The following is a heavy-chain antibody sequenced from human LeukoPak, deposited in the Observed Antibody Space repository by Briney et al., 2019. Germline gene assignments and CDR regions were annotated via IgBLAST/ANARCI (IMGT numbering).Heavy chain of an antibody. CDR1: GFTFSSYW. V-gene: IGHV3-7*01. CDR3: ARDCSGGSCYSPPFGY. Sequence: PGGSLRLSCAASGFTFSSYWMSWVRQAPGKGLEWVASIKQDGSEKYYVDSVKGRFTISRDNAKNSLYLQMNSLRAEDTAVYYCARDCSGGSCYSPPFGYWGQGTLVTVSS. CDR2: IKQDGSEK. D-gene: IGHD2-15*01. J-gene: IGHJ4*02.